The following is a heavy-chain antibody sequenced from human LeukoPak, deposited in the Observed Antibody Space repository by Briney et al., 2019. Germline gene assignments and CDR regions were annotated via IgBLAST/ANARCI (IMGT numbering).Heavy chain of an antibody. D-gene: IGHD6-13*01. CDR3: AKDIGTGGTGWYFDL. CDR2: ISWNSVSI. CDR1: GFTLDDYV. Sequence: GRSLRLSCAASGFTLDDYVMHWVRQAPGKGLEWVSGISWNSVSIGYAGSVKGRFTISRDNAKNSLYLQMNSLRAEDTALYYCAKDIGTGGTGWYFDLWGRGTLVTVSS. V-gene: IGHV3-9*01. J-gene: IGHJ2*01.